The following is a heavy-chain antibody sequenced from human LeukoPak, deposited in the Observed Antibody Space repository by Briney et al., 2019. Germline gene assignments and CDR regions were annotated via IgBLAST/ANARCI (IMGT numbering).Heavy chain of an antibody. V-gene: IGHV3-30*04. CDR2: ISYNGGRK. Sequence: GGSLRLSCVTSGFSFSGYAIHWVRQAPGKGLEWVALISYNGGRKEYADSVKGRFTIDRDNSKNTLYLQMNSLRAEDTAVYYCAREVIWGTYRRLYYFDTWGQGTLVTVSS. CDR3: AREVIWGTYRRLYYFDT. D-gene: IGHD3-16*02. CDR1: GFSFSGYA. J-gene: IGHJ4*02.